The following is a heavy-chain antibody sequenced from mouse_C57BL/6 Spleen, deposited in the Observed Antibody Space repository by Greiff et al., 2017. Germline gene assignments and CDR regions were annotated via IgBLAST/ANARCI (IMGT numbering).Heavy chain of an antibody. V-gene: IGHV1-62-2*01. CDR1: GYTFTEYT. CDR2: FYPGSGSI. Sequence: VQRVESGAELVKPGASVKLSCKASGYTFTEYTIHWVKQRSGQGLEWIGWFYPGSGSIKYNEKFKDKATLTADKSSSTVYMELSRLTSEDSAVYFCARHRGAYYSNYWYFDVWGTGTTVTVSS. CDR3: ARHRGAYYSNYWYFDV. D-gene: IGHD2-5*01. J-gene: IGHJ1*03.